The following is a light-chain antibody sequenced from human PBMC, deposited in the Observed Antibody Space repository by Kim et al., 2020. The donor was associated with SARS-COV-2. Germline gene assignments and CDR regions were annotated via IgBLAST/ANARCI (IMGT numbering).Light chain of an antibody. J-gene: IGKJ4*01. CDR3: HNDSSAPHT. Sequence: DIQMTQSPSSLSASVGDRVTITCRASRDISNYLAWYQQNPGKVPKLLIYAASTLQSGVPSRFSGSGSGTDFTLTINSLQPEDVATYYYHNDSSAPHTFGGGTKVDIK. V-gene: IGKV1-27*01. CDR2: AAS. CDR1: RDISNY.